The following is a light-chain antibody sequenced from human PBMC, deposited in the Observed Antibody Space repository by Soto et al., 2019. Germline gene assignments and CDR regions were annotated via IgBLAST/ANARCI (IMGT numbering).Light chain of an antibody. CDR2: AAS. V-gene: IGKV1-27*01. CDR3: QKYNSAPRT. CDR1: QSISSW. Sequence: DIQMTQSPSSLSASVGDRVTITCRASQSISSWLAWYQQKPGKVPKLLIYAASTLQSGVPSRFSGSGSGTDCTLTISSLQPEDVATYYCQKYNSAPRTFGQGTKVDIK. J-gene: IGKJ1*01.